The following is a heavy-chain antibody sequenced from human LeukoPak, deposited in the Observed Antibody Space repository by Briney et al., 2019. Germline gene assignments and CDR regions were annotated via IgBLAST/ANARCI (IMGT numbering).Heavy chain of an antibody. V-gene: IGHV1-69*02. Sequence: LVKVSCKASGGTFSSYTISWVRQAPGQGLEWMGRIIPILGIANYAQKFQGRVTITADKSTSTAHMELSSLRSEDTAVYYCEGFGDMNDAFDIWGQGTMVTVSS. J-gene: IGHJ3*02. D-gene: IGHD3-10*01. CDR3: EGFGDMNDAFDI. CDR2: IIPILGIA. CDR1: GGTFSSYT.